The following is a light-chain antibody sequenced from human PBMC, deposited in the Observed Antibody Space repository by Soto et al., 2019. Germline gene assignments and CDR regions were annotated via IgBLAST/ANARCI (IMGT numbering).Light chain of an antibody. J-gene: IGKJ4*01. V-gene: IGKV3-20*01. Sequence: ESVLTQSPGTLSLSPGERATLSCRASQTVNSVYLAWYQQKPGQAPRLLIYGASSRATGIPDRFSGSGSGTDFTLTITRLEPEDFAVYYCQQYGSSPLTFGGGTKVEIK. CDR2: GAS. CDR1: QTVNSVY. CDR3: QQYGSSPLT.